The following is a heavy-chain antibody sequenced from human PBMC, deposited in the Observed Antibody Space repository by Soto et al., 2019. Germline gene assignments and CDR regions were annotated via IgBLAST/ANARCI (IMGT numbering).Heavy chain of an antibody. CDR1: GFTFSSYA. J-gene: IGHJ6*02. CDR2: ISYDGSNK. Sequence: GGSLRLSCAASGFTFSSYAMHWVRQAPGKGLEWVAVISYDGSNKYYADSVKGRFTISRDNSKNTLYLQMNSLRAEDTAVYYCAREAFGRYFLAAQYGMDVWGQGTTVTVSS. CDR3: AREAFGRYFLAAQYGMDV. V-gene: IGHV3-30-3*01. D-gene: IGHD3-9*01.